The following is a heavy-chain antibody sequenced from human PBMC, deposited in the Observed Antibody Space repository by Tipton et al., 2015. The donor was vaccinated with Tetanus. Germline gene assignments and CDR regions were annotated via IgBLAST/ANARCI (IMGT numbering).Heavy chain of an antibody. CDR2: IIPIFGTA. Sequence: QSGAEVKKPGSSVKVSCKASGGTFSSYAISWVRQAPGQGLEWMGGIIPIFGTANYAQKFQGRVTITADESTSTAYMELSSLRSEDTAVYYCARGKALEAYGDYVYYYGMDVWGQGTTVTVSS. V-gene: IGHV1-69*01. CDR3: ARGKALEAYGDYVYYYGMDV. D-gene: IGHD4-17*01. J-gene: IGHJ6*02. CDR1: GGTFSSYA.